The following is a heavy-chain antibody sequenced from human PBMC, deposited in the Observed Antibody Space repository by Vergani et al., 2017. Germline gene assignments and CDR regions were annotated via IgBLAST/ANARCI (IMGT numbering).Heavy chain of an antibody. J-gene: IGHJ4*02. D-gene: IGHD6-6*01. CDR1: GYTFTSYG. CDR2: ISAYNGNT. CDR3: ARGSEKQLVADY. Sequence: QVQLVQSGAEVKKPGASVKVCKASGYTFTSYGISWVRQAPGQGLEWMGWISAYNGNTNYAQKLQGRVTMTTDTSTSTAYMELRSLRSDDTAVYYCARGSEKQLVADYWGQGTLVTVSS. V-gene: IGHV1-18*01.